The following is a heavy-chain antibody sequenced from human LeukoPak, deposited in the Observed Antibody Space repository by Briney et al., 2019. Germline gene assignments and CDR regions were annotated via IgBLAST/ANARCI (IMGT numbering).Heavy chain of an antibody. Sequence: TSETLSLTCTVSGGSISSGSYYWSWIRQPAGKGLEWIGRIYTSGSTNYNPSLKSRVTISVDTSKNQFSLKLSSVTAADTAVYYCARENRAVGTGVDYWGQGTLVTVSS. CDR1: GGSISSGSYY. J-gene: IGHJ4*02. V-gene: IGHV4-61*02. D-gene: IGHD6-13*01. CDR3: ARENRAVGTGVDY. CDR2: IYTSGST.